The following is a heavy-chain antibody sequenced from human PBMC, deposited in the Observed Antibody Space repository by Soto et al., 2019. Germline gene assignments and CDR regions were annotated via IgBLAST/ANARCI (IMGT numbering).Heavy chain of an antibody. D-gene: IGHD3-10*01. CDR3: ARDKITAVFDY. Sequence: QVQLQQWGAGLLKPSETLSLTCAVYGGSFSGYYWTWIRQPPGTGLEWIGEINHSGSTNYNPSLKSQVTISGATSKLQFSLKLTSVTAADTAVYYCARDKITAVFDYWGQGTLVTLSS. V-gene: IGHV4-34*01. CDR2: INHSGST. J-gene: IGHJ4*02. CDR1: GGSFSGYY.